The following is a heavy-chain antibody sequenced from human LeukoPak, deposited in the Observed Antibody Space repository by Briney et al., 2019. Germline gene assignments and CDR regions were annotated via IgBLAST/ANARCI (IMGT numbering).Heavy chain of an antibody. V-gene: IGHV4-59*08. CDR3: ARPQKAYDILTGYYGPFDY. CDR1: GGSISSYY. Sequence: SETLSLTCTVSGGSISSYYWSWIRQPPGKGLEWIGYIYYSGSTNYNPSLKSRVTISVDTSKNQFSLKLSSVTAADTAVYYCARPQKAYDILTGYYGPFDYWGQGTLVTVSS. CDR2: IYYSGST. D-gene: IGHD3-9*01. J-gene: IGHJ4*02.